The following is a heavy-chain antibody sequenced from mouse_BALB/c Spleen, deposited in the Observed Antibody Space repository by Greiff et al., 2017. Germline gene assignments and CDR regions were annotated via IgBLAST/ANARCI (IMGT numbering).Heavy chain of an antibody. CDR1: GYTFTSYW. D-gene: IGHD1-1*01. J-gene: IGHJ3*01. CDR3: ARGRSSWAY. Sequence: VQLQQSGAELAKPGASVKMSCKASGYTFTSYWMHWVKQRPGQGLEWIGYINPSTGYTEYNQKFKDKATLTADKSSSTAYMQLSSLTSEDSAVYYCARGRSSWAYWGQGTLVTVSA. CDR2: INPSTGYT. V-gene: IGHV1-7*01.